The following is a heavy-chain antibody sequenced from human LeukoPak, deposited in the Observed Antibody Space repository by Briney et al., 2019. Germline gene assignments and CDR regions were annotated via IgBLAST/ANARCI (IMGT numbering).Heavy chain of an antibody. CDR1: GFIFNNFW. J-gene: IGHJ5*02. CDR2: TNSVGSTT. D-gene: IGHD5-18*01. Sequence: PGGSLRLSCAASGFIFNNFWMHWVRQVPRKGLVWVSHTNSVGSTTDYADSVRGRFTISRDNAKNTLYLQMNRLTVEDTAVYYCAREGYSYGSPAGLDPWGQGTLVTVSS. V-gene: IGHV3-74*01. CDR3: AREGYSYGSPAGLDP.